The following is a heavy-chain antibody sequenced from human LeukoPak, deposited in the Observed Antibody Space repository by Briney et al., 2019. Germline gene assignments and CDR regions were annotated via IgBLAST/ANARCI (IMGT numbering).Heavy chain of an antibody. V-gene: IGHV4-39*01. CDR1: GDSISSSSYY. D-gene: IGHD6-6*01. J-gene: IGHJ4*02. CDR3: ARLWSSSQELDY. CDR2: ISYTGST. Sequence: KPSETLSLTCTASGDSISSSSYYWGWIRQPPGEGLGWVGSISYTGSTYYNPSLKSRVTISVDTSKIQFSLKLTSVTPTDTAVYYCARLWSSSQELDYWGQGTLVTVSS.